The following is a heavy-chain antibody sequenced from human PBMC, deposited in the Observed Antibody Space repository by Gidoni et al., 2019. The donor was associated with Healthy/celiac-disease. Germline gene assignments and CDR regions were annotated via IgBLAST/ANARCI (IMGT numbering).Heavy chain of an antibody. CDR3: ARDIGYYYDSSGYYPPPLGGFDY. J-gene: IGHJ4*02. CDR1: GYTFTGYD. CDR2: INPNSGGT. V-gene: IGHV1-2*02. Sequence: QVQLVQSGAEVKKPGASVKVSCKASGYTFTGYDMHSVRQAPGQGLEWMGWINPNSGGTNYAQKFQGRVTMTRDTSISTAYMELSRLRSDDTAVYYCARDIGYYYDSSGYYPPPLGGFDYWGQGTLVTVSS. D-gene: IGHD3-22*01.